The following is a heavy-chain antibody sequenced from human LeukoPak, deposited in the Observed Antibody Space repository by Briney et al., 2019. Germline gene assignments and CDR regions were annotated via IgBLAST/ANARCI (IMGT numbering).Heavy chain of an antibody. J-gene: IGHJ4*02. CDR3: ARGGVAAKYYFDY. CDR2: INHSGST. CDR1: GGSFSGYY. V-gene: IGHV4-34*01. Sequence: SETLSLTCTVYGGSFSGYYWSWIRQPPGKGLEWIGEINHSGSTNYNPSLKSRVTISVDTSKNQFSLKLSSVTAADTAVYYCARGGVAAKYYFDYWGPGTLVTVSS. D-gene: IGHD6-13*01.